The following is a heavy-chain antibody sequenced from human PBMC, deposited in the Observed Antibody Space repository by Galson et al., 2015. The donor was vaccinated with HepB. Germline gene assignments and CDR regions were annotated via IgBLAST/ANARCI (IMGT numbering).Heavy chain of an antibody. Sequence: SVKVSCKASGYTFTSYAMHWVRQAPGQRLEWMGWINAGNGNTKYSQKFQGRVTITRDTSASTAYMELSSLRSEDTAVYYCARVRAVAAHLFDYWGQGTLVTVSS. D-gene: IGHD6-19*01. J-gene: IGHJ4*02. CDR1: GYTFTSYA. CDR3: ARVRAVAAHLFDY. CDR2: INAGNGNT. V-gene: IGHV1-3*01.